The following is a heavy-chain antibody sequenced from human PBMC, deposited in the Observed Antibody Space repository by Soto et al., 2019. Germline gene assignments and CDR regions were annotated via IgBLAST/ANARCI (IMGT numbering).Heavy chain of an antibody. J-gene: IGHJ4*02. D-gene: IGHD3-9*01. CDR2: ISYDGSNK. V-gene: IGHV3-30*18. CDR1: GFTFSSYG. CDR3: AKSGLVIDY. Sequence: QVPLVESGGGVVQPGRSLRLSCAASGFTFSSYGMHWVRQAPGKGLEWVAVISYDGSNKYYADSVKGRFTISRDNSKNTLYVQMNSLRAEDTAVYYCAKSGLVIDYWGQGTLVTVSS.